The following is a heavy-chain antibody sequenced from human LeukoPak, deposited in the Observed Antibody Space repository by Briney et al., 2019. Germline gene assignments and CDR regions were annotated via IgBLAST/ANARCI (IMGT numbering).Heavy chain of an antibody. V-gene: IGHV3-30*02. CDR2: IQTDGSTK. Sequence: PGGSLRLSCVSSGFTFSRYGIHWVRQDSGKGLEWVSFIQTDGSTKYYSDSVKGRFTISRDNPKNTVYLQMNSLSTEDTAVYYCAIEISRLVIHAFDLWGQGTMVTVSS. CDR1: GFTFSRYG. CDR3: AIEISRLVIHAFDL. D-gene: IGHD3-9*01. J-gene: IGHJ3*01.